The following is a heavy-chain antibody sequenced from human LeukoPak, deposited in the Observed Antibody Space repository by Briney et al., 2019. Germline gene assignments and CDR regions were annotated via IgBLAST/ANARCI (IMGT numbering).Heavy chain of an antibody. J-gene: IGHJ6*02. V-gene: IGHV4-34*01. CDR1: GGSFSGYY. CDR3: ARGSRGHYDFWSGYPSYYYYGVDV. Sequence: PSETLSLTCAVYGGSFSGYYWSWIRQPPGKGLEWIGEINHSGSTNYNPSLKSRVTISVDTSKNQFSLKLSSVTAADTAVYYCARGSRGHYDFWSGYPSYYYYGVDVWGQGTTVTVSS. CDR2: INHSGST. D-gene: IGHD3-3*01.